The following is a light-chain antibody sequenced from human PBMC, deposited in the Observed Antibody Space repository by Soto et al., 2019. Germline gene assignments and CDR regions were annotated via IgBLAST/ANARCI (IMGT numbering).Light chain of an antibody. J-gene: IGKJ3*01. CDR3: QQSYTTPAT. CDR1: QSISTY. Sequence: DIPMTQSPSSLSASVGERVTITCRASQSISTYLNWYQQKPGKAPKLLIYAASSLQSGVTSRFSGSGSGTDFTLTISSLQPEDFATYYCQQSYTTPATFGPGTKVDIK. CDR2: AAS. V-gene: IGKV1-39*01.